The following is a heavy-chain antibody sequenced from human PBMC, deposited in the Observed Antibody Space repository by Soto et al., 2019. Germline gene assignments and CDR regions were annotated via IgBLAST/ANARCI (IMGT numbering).Heavy chain of an antibody. CDR1: GGTFSSYT. Sequence: QVQLVQSGAEVKKPGSSVKVSCKASGGTFSSYTISWVRQAPEQGLEWMGRIIPILGIANYAQKFQGRVTITADKSTSTAYMELSSLRSEDTAVYYCARDLYGSGSYYYYFDYWGQGTLVTVSS. CDR2: IIPILGIA. J-gene: IGHJ4*02. CDR3: ARDLYGSGSYYYYFDY. V-gene: IGHV1-69*08. D-gene: IGHD3-10*01.